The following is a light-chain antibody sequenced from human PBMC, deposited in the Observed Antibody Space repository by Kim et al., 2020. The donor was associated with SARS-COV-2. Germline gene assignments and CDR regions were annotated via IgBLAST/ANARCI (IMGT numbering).Light chain of an antibody. V-gene: IGKV1-39*01. CDR1: RSIYSY. Sequence: GDRVTITCRASRSIYSYLNWYQQKPGKAPKLLISTASSLQSGVPSRFSGSGSGTDFTLTISSLQREDFATYYCQQSYSTSITFGQGTRL. CDR2: TAS. J-gene: IGKJ5*01. CDR3: QQSYSTSIT.